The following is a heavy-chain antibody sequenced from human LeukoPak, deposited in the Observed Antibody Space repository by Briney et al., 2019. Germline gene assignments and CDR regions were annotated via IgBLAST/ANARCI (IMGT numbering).Heavy chain of an antibody. CDR1: GYTFTGYY. CDR3: ARNGRVRRVVKDLLEY. D-gene: IGHD3-10*01. Sequence: ASVKVSCKASGYTFTGYYMHWVRQAPGQGLEWMGRVSPYNGNTYYSQRFQDRVTITKDTSTGTAYMDLRNLRTDDTAMYYCARNGRVRRVVKDLLEYWGQGTLVAVSS. CDR2: VSPYNGNT. J-gene: IGHJ4*02. V-gene: IGHV1-18*04.